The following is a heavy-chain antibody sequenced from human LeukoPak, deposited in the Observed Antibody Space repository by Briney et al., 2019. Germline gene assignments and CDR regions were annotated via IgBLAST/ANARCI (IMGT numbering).Heavy chain of an antibody. J-gene: IGHJ6*03. CDR3: ARVTYYYGSGSYYNDYYYYCMDV. Sequence: SETLSLTCTVSGGSISSYYWSWIRQPPGKGLEWIRYIYYSGSTNYNPSLKSRVTISVDTSKNQFSLKLSSVTAADTAVYYCARVTYYYGSGSYYNDYYYYCMDVWGKGTTVTISS. CDR1: GGSISSYY. V-gene: IGHV4-59*01. D-gene: IGHD3-10*01. CDR2: IYYSGST.